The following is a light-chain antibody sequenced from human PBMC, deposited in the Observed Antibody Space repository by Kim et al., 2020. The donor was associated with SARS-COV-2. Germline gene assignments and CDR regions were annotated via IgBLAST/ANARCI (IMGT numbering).Light chain of an antibody. V-gene: IGKV3-15*01. Sequence: SPGERATPSCRARQSVSSNLAWYQQKPGQAPRLLIYGASTRATGIPARFSGSGSGTEFTLTISSLQSEDFAVYYCQQYNNWPPRYTFGQGTKLEI. CDR2: GAS. CDR3: QQYNNWPPRYT. J-gene: IGKJ2*01. CDR1: QSVSSN.